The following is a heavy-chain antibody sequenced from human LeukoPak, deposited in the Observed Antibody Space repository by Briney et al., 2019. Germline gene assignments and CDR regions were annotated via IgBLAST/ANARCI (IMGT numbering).Heavy chain of an antibody. CDR1: GGTFSSYA. J-gene: IGHJ3*02. CDR3: ARRKELLGPHDAFDI. CDR2: IIPIFGTA. D-gene: IGHD1-26*01. V-gene: IGHV1-69*01. Sequence: GSSVKVSCKASGGTFSSYAISWVRQAPGQGLEWMGGIIPIFGTANYAQKFQGRVTITADESTSTAYMELSSLRSEDTAVYYCARRKELLGPHDAFDIWGQGTMVTVSS.